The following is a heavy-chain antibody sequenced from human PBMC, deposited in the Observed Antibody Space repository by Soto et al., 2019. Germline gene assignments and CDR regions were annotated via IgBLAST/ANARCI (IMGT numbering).Heavy chain of an antibody. CDR2: ISGSGGST. D-gene: IGHD1-1*01. J-gene: IGHJ6*02. CDR3: AKGARTGTTLFAYYYYGMDV. Sequence: TGGSLRLSCASSGFTFSSYAMSWVRQAPGKGLEWVSAISGSGGSTYYADSVKGRFTISRDNSKNTLYLQMNSLRAEDTAVYYCAKGARTGTTLFAYYYYGMDVWGQGTTVTVSS. V-gene: IGHV3-23*01. CDR1: GFTFSSYA.